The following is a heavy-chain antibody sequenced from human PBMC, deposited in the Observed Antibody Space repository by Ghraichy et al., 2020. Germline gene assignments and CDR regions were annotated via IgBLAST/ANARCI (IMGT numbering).Heavy chain of an antibody. D-gene: IGHD2-15*01. CDR3: ARATAYGGRYYFSY. J-gene: IGHJ4*02. V-gene: IGHV3-72*01. CDR1: GFTFSDHY. CDR2: SGNKANSYNT. Sequence: GGSLRLSCAASGFTFSDHYMDWVRQAPGKGLEWVGRSGNKANSYNTEYAASVKGRFTISRDDSKNSLYLQMSSLKTDDTAVYYCARATAYGGRYYFSYWGQGTMVTVSS.